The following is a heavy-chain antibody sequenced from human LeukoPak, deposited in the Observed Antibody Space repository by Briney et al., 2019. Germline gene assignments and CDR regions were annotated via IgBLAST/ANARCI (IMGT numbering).Heavy chain of an antibody. Sequence: PGGSLRLSCAASGFTFDDYGMSWVRHAPGKGLEWVSGINWRGGSTGYADSVKGRFTISRDNAKNSLYLQMNSLRAEDTALYYCARNPITMVRGVIITYYYYYMDVWGKGTTVTVSS. CDR1: GFTFDDYG. D-gene: IGHD3-10*01. J-gene: IGHJ6*03. V-gene: IGHV3-20*04. CDR3: ARNPITMVRGVIITYYYYYMDV. CDR2: INWRGGST.